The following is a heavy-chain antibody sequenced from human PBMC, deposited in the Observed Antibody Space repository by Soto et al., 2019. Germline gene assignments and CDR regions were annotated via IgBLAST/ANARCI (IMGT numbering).Heavy chain of an antibody. CDR3: VKHLGDSSSGNFRWLDP. V-gene: IGHV3-23*01. D-gene: IGHD6-6*01. CDR2: TSGSGGST. Sequence: RGSLRLSCAASGFSFSSYAMSWVRQAPGKGLEWVSGTSGSGGSTYYTVSVKGRFSISRDNSKNTLYLQMSSLRAEDTALYYCVKHLGDSSSGNFRWLDPWGQGTLVTVSS. J-gene: IGHJ5*02. CDR1: GFSFSSYA.